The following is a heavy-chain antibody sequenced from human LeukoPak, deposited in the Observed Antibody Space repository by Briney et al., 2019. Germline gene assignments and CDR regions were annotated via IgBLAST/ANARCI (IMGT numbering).Heavy chain of an antibody. CDR3: ASSVVVPATTRYYYYGMDV. D-gene: IGHD2-2*01. CDR2: INHSGST. J-gene: IGHJ6*02. CDR1: GGSFSGYY. Sequence: SETLSLTCAVYGGSFSGYYWSWIRQPPGKGLEWIGEINHSGSTNYNPSLKSRVTISVDTSKNQFSLKLSSVTAADTAVYYCASSVVVPATTRYYYYGMDVWGQGTTVTVS. V-gene: IGHV4-34*01.